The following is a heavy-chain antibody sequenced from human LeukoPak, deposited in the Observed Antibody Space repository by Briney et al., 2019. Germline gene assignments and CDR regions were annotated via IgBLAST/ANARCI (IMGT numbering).Heavy chain of an antibody. CDR2: RNQDGSEE. J-gene: IGHJ4*02. D-gene: IGHD5-12*01. CDR3: VRDGGVSGYDLLDY. CDR1: GFTFSHYW. V-gene: IGHV3-7*01. Sequence: GRSLRLSCAASGFTFSHYWMTWVRQAPGKGLEWVAQRNQDGSEEYYMDSVKARFTISRDNAKNSVFLQMNSLRAEDTAVYYCVRDGGVSGYDLLDYWGQGTLVTVSS.